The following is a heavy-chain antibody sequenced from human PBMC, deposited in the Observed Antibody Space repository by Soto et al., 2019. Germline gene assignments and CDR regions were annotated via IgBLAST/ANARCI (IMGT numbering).Heavy chain of an antibody. CDR2: TFYRSKWHS. J-gene: IGHJ4*02. D-gene: IGHD5-18*01. V-gene: IGHV6-1*01. CDR3: ARDRPGYSYGYGLGY. Sequence: SQTLSLTCAISGDSVSSNNAAWNWIRQSPSRGLEWLGRTFYRSKWHSDYAESVKSRMTINTDTSKNSLYLQMNSLRAEDTAVYYCARDRPGYSYGYGLGYWGQGTLVTVSS. CDR1: GDSVSSNNAA.